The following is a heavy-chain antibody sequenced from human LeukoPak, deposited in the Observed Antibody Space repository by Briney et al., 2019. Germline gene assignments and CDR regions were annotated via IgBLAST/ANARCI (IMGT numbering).Heavy chain of an antibody. CDR1: GYTFTNYG. Sequence: GSSVKVSCKAAGYTFTNYGISCVRQARGQGLEWMGWISAYNGNTDYAQKLQGRVTMTTDTSTSTAYMELRSLRSDDTAVYYCARNWYSSRWNPWDYYYMDVWGKGTTVTISS. D-gene: IGHD6-13*01. CDR2: ISAYNGNT. J-gene: IGHJ6*03. CDR3: ARNWYSSRWNPWDYYYMDV. V-gene: IGHV1-18*01.